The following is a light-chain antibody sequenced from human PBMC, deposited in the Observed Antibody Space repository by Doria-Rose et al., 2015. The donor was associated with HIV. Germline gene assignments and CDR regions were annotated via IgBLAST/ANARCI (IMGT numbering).Light chain of an antibody. CDR3: HQYGTSWT. CDR2: DGS. CDR1: QSFSSTY. Sequence: TQSPGTPSLSPGERATLSCRASQSFSSTYLAWYQQKPGQAPSLLIYDGSTRATGIPDRFSASGSGTDFTLTINRLEPEDFALYYCHQYGTSWTFGQETKVEI. J-gene: IGKJ1*01. V-gene: IGKV3-20*01.